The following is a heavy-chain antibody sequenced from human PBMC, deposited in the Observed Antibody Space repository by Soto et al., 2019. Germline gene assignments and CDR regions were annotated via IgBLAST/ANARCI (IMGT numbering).Heavy chain of an antibody. Sequence: SETRSLTCTVSGGSISSYYWSWIRQPPGKGLEWIGYIYYSGSTNYNPSLKSRVTISVDTSKNQFSLKLSSVTAADTAVYYCARDFLYYYDSSGYRQYYYYGMDVWGQGTTVTVSS. V-gene: IGHV4-59*01. J-gene: IGHJ6*02. CDR1: GGSISSYY. D-gene: IGHD3-22*01. CDR2: IYYSGST. CDR3: ARDFLYYYDSSGYRQYYYYGMDV.